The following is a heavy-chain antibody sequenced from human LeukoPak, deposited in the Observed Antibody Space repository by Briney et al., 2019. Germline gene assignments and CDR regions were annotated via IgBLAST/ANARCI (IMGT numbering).Heavy chain of an antibody. V-gene: IGHV1-2*02. D-gene: IGHD2-2*01. J-gene: IGHJ6*03. CDR3: ARDETLGYCSSTSCPEYYYYYMDV. CDR2: INPNSGGT. CDR1: GYTFTGYY. Sequence: GASVKVSCKASGYTFTGYYMHWVRQAPGQGLEWMGWINPNSGGTNYAQKFQGRVTMTRDTPISTAYMELSRLRSDDTAVYYCARDETLGYCSSTSCPEYYYYYMDVWGKGTTVTVSS.